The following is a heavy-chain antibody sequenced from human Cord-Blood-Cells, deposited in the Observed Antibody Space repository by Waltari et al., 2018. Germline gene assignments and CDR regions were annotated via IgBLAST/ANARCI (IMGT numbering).Heavy chain of an antibody. D-gene: IGHD2-2*01. CDR1: GYTLTELS. CDR3: ATAFPRYCSSTSCYFDY. CDR2: FDPEDGEP. V-gene: IGHV1-24*01. J-gene: IGHJ4*02. Sequence: QVQLVQSGAEVKKPGASVKVSCKVSGYTLTELSMHWVRQAPGKGLEWMGGFDPEDGEPIYAQKFQGRVTMTEHTSTDTAYMGLISLRSEDTAVYYCATAFPRYCSSTSCYFDYWGQGTLVTVSS.